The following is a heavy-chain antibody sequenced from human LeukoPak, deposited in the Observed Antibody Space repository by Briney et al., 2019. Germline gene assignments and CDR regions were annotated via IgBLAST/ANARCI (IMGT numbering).Heavy chain of an antibody. J-gene: IGHJ4*02. CDR1: GYTFTSYD. CDR2: MNPNSGNT. D-gene: IGHD2-15*01. V-gene: IGHV1-8*01. CDR3: ARGWWVARQYYFDY. Sequence: GASVKVSCKASGYTFTSYDINWVRQATGLGLEWMGWMNPNSGNTGYAQKFRGRVTMTRNTSISTAYMELSSLRSEDTAVYYCARGWWVARQYYFDYWGQGTLVTVSS.